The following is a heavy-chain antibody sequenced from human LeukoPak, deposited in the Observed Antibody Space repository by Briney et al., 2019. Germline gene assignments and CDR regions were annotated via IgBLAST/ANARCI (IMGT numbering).Heavy chain of an antibody. J-gene: IGHJ4*02. CDR1: GFTFSSYA. CDR3: AKLRYDNRGYSRTHDY. Sequence: GGSLRLSCAASGFTFSSYAMSWVRQAPGKGLEWVSAISGSAGSTYYADSVKGRFAISRDNSKNTLNLQMSSLRVEDTAVYFCAKLRYDNRGYSRTHDYWGQGTLVTVSS. V-gene: IGHV3-23*01. CDR2: ISGSAGST. D-gene: IGHD3-22*01.